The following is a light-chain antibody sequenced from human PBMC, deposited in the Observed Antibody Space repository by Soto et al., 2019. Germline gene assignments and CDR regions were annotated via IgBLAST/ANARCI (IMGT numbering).Light chain of an antibody. J-gene: IGKJ1*01. Sequence: DIQLTQSPSSLSASVGDRVTITCRPSQAINKYLSWFRQKPGKAPEPLIYDVSTLQSGVPSRFSGSGSGTYFTLTISSLQLDDFASYYCQQSLRTPWSVGQGTKV. CDR1: QAINKY. V-gene: IGKV1-39*01. CDR3: QQSLRTPWS. CDR2: DVS.